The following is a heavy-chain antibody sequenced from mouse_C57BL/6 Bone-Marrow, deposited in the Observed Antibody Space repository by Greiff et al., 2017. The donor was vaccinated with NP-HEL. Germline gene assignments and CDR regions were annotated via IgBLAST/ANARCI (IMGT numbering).Heavy chain of an antibody. V-gene: IGHV1-55*01. CDR3: ARHYSNYVWYFEV. Sequence: QVQLKQSGAELVKPGASVKMSCKASGYTFTSYWITWVKQRPGQGLEWIGDIYPGSGSTNYNEKFKSKATLTVDTSSSTAYMQLSSLTSEDSAVYYCARHYSNYVWYFEVWGTGTTVTVSS. J-gene: IGHJ1*03. CDR1: GYTFTSYW. D-gene: IGHD2-5*01. CDR2: IYPGSGST.